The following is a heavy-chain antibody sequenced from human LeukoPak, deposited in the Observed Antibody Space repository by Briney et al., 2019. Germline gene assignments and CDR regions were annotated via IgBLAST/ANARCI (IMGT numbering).Heavy chain of an antibody. CDR1: GGSISSGGYS. CDR2: LLQSGRT. Sequence: SVTVSLTCAVSGGSISSGGYSWSWIRQPPGKGLEWIGYLLQSGRTYYNPSLKSRVTISVDRSKNQFSLKLSSVTAADTAVYYCARGPTLWFGDHNLFDPWGQGTLVTV. CDR3: ARGPTLWFGDHNLFDP. D-gene: IGHD3-10*01. J-gene: IGHJ5*02. V-gene: IGHV4-30-2*01.